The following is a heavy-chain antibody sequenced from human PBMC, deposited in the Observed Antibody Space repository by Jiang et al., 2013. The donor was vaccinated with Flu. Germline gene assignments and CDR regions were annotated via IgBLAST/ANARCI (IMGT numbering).Heavy chain of an antibody. CDR3: AKDPARWLQIGEYFDY. D-gene: IGHD5-24*01. V-gene: IGHV3-30*18. CDR2: ISYDGNNK. J-gene: IGHJ4*02. CDR1: GFTFSTYG. Sequence: RLSCAASGFTFSTYGMHWVRQAPGKGLEWVAIISYDGNNKYYADSVKGRFTISRDNSRNTLYLQLNSLRAEDTAVYYCAKDPARWLQIGEYFDYWGQGTLVTVSS.